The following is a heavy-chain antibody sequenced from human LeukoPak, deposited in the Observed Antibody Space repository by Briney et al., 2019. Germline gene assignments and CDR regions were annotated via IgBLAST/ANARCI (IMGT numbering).Heavy chain of an antibody. CDR2: IKQDGSKK. CDR1: GFPFSSYW. J-gene: IGHJ4*02. V-gene: IGHV3-7*04. D-gene: IGHD5-24*01. Sequence: GGSLRLSCVASGFPFSSYWMTWVRQAPGKGLEWVANIKQDGSKKSYVDSVKGRFTISRDNAKNSLYLQMNSLRAEDTAIYYCTRVGYIDEGIDYWGQGTLVIVSS. CDR3: TRVGYIDEGIDY.